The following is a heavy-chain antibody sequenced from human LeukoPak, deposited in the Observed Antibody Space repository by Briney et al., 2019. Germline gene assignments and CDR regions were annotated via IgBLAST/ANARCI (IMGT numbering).Heavy chain of an antibody. Sequence: ASVKVSCKASGYTFTSYYMHWVRQAPGQGLEWMGIINPSGGSTSYAQKFQGRATMTRDTSISTAYMELSRLRSDDTAVYYCARAAGSGSSIGYWGQGTLVTVSS. V-gene: IGHV1-46*01. CDR2: INPSGGST. D-gene: IGHD3-10*01. CDR1: GYTFTSYY. CDR3: ARAAGSGSSIGY. J-gene: IGHJ4*02.